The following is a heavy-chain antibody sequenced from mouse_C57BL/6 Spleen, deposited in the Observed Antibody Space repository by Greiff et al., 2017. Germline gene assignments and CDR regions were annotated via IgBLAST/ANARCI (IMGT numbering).Heavy chain of an antibody. CDR3: AREGVHYVWFAY. CDR1: GYTFTSYW. D-gene: IGHD1-2*01. Sequence: QVQLQQPGTELVKPGASVKLSCKASGYTFTSYWMHWVKQRPGQGLEWIGNIKPSNGGTNYNEKFKSKATLTVDKSSSTAYMQLSSLTSEDSAVYYCAREGVHYVWFAYWGQGTLVTVSA. V-gene: IGHV1-53*01. J-gene: IGHJ3*01. CDR2: IKPSNGGT.